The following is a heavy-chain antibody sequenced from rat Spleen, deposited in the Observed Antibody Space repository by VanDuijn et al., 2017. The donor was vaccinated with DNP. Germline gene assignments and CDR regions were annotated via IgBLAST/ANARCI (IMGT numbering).Heavy chain of an antibody. D-gene: IGHD1-1*01. CDR3: TRRDSSLLLHGFFDY. Sequence: EVQLVESGGGLVQPGRSLKLSCAASGFTFSDYGMAWVRQAPKKGLEWVATITSSGGNTYYRDSVKGRFTISRDNARSILYLQMDSLGSEDTATYYCTRRDSSLLLHGFFDYWGQGVMVTVSS. V-gene: IGHV5S13*01. J-gene: IGHJ2*01. CDR2: ITSSGGNT. CDR1: GFTFSDYG.